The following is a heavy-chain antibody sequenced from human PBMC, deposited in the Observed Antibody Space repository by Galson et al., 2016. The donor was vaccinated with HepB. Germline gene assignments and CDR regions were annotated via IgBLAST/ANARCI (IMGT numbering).Heavy chain of an antibody. Sequence: SETLSLTCTVSGGSIRSSSFYWAWIRQPPGKGLEWVGSIHYSGSTYYKPSLRSRVTISVDTSKNQLSLNLSSVTAADTAVYYCASQGNYVCGDYRGEFDYWGQGTLVTVSS. CDR2: IHYSGST. CDR3: ASQGNYVCGDYRGEFDY. D-gene: IGHD3-16*02. J-gene: IGHJ4*02. CDR1: GGSIRSSSFY. V-gene: IGHV4-39*01.